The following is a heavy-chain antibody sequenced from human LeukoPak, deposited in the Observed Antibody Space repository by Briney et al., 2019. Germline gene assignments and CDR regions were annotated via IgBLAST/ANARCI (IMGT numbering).Heavy chain of an antibody. CDR3: ATARITVAGRDY. Sequence: GGSLRLSCAASGFTFDSYGMSWVRQAPGKGLEWVSGINWSGGSTGYADSVKGRFTISRDNSKNSPYLQMNSLRAEDTALYYCATARITVAGRDYWGEGTLVSVSS. CDR1: GFTFDSYG. CDR2: INWSGGST. D-gene: IGHD6-19*01. V-gene: IGHV3-20*04. J-gene: IGHJ4*02.